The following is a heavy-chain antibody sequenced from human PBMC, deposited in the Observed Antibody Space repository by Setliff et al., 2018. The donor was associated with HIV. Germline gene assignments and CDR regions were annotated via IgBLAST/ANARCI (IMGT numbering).Heavy chain of an antibody. J-gene: IGHJ1*01. CDR3: AQAQTSVSGSYYQYLQH. D-gene: IGHD3-10*01. V-gene: IGHV3-23*01. Sequence: PGGSLRLSCAASELTFSNYAMTWVRQAPGKGLEWASSLSGSGGSTYYADSVKGRFTIPRDNSKNTLYLQMSSLRDEDTAVYYCAQAQTSVSGSYYQYLQHWGQGTLVTVSS. CDR2: LSGSGGST. CDR1: ELTFSNYA.